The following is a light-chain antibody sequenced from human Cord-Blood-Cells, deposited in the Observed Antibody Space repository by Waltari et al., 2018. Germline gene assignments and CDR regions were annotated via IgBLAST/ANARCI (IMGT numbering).Light chain of an antibody. CDR1: TGAVTSGHY. J-gene: IGLJ3*02. Sequence: QAVVTQEPSLTVSPGGPVTLTCGSSTGAVTSGHYPYWFQPKPSQAPRTLFDDSRSKHSWTPARFSGSLLGGKAALTLSGAQPEDEAEYYCLLSYSGAWVFGGGTKLTVL. V-gene: IGLV7-46*01. CDR3: LLSYSGAWV. CDR2: DSR.